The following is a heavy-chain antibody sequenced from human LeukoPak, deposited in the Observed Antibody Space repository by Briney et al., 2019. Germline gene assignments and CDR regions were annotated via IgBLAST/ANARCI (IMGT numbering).Heavy chain of an antibody. Sequence: PGGSLRLSCAASGFTFSSYSMNWVRQAPGKGLEWVSSISSSSSYIYYADSVKGRFTISRDNAKNSLYLQMNSLRAEDTAVYYCARGDDFWSGYYRSGYFDYWGQGTLVTVSS. CDR1: GFTFSSYS. V-gene: IGHV3-21*01. D-gene: IGHD3-3*01. CDR2: ISSSSSYI. J-gene: IGHJ4*02. CDR3: ARGDDFWSGYYRSGYFDY.